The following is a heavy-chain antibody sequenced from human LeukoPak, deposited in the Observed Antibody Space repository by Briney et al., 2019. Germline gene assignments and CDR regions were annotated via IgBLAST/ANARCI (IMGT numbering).Heavy chain of an antibody. CDR2: SDPEDVKT. CDR3: ATFQAYANSGHLRPYFDY. V-gene: IGHV1-24*01. CDR1: GYSLTVLA. J-gene: IGHJ4*02. Sequence: ASVKVSCKISGYSLTVLAIHWVRQAPGKGLEWMGGSDPEDVKTSFAEKFQGRVTFTEDTSTDTAFMELSRLRSDDTAVYYCATFQAYANSGHLRPYFDYWGQGTLVTVSS. D-gene: IGHD3-22*01.